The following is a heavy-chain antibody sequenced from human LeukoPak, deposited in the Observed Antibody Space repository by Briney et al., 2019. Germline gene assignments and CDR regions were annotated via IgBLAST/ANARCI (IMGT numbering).Heavy chain of an antibody. J-gene: IGHJ4*02. Sequence: SQTLSLTCTVSGGSISSGGYYWSWIRQHPGKGLEWIGYIYYSGSTYCNPSLKSRVTISVDTSKNQFSLKLSSVTAADTAVYYCARYCSSTSCFLFDYWGQGTLVTVSS. CDR1: GGSISSGGYY. CDR2: IYYSGST. CDR3: ARYCSSTSCFLFDY. V-gene: IGHV4-31*03. D-gene: IGHD2-2*01.